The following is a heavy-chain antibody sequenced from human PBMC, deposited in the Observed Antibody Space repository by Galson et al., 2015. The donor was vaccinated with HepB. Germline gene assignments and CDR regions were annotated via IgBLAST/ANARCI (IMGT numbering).Heavy chain of an antibody. J-gene: IGHJ4*02. CDR1: GFTFSSFW. V-gene: IGHV3-7*01. Sequence: SLRLSCAASGFTFSSFWMSWVRQAPGKGLQWVANIKTDGSEKNYVSSVRGRFTISRDNDKNSFYLQMNSLTAEDTAVYYCARAGHCSSNSCPHGIDFDYWGQGALVTVS. CDR3: ARAGHCSSNSCPHGIDFDY. D-gene: IGHD2-2*01. CDR2: IKTDGSEK.